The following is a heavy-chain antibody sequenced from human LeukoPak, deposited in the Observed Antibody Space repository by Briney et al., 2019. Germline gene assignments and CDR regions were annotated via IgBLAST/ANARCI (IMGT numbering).Heavy chain of an antibody. CDR1: GFTFSNYW. D-gene: IGHD2-15*01. CDR2: IKEDGSEE. Sequence: PGGSLRLSCAASGFTFSNYWMSWVRQAPGKGLEWVANIKEDGSEEYYVDSVKGRFTISRDNAKNSLYLQMNSLRAEDTAVYYCANSHYYYYYMDVWGKGTTVTISS. J-gene: IGHJ6*03. V-gene: IGHV3-7*01. CDR3: ANSHYYYYYMDV.